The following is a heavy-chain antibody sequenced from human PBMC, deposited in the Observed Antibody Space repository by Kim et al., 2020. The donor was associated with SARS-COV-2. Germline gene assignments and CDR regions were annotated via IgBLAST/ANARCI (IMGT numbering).Heavy chain of an antibody. CDR2: ISWNSGSI. D-gene: IGHD5-18*01. CDR3: AKDFSFYSYGYTHFDY. J-gene: IGHJ4*02. Sequence: GGSLRLSCAASGFTFGDYAMHWVRQAPGKGLEWVSGISWNSGSIGYADSVKGRFTISRDNAKNSLYLQMNSLRAEDTALYYCAKDFSFYSYGYTHFDYWGQGTLVTVSS. CDR1: GFTFGDYA. V-gene: IGHV3-9*01.